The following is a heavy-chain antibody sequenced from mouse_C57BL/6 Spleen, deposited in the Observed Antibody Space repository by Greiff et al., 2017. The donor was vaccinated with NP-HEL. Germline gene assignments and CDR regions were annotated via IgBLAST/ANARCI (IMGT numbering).Heavy chain of an antibody. CDR1: GYTFTSYW. Sequence: QVQLQQPGAELVKPGASVKLSCKASGYTFTSYWMHWVKQRPGQGLEWIGMIHPNSGSTNYNEKFKSKATLTVDKSSSTAYMQLSSLTSEDSAVYYCASFLDSSGAWFAYWGQGTLVTVSA. D-gene: IGHD3-2*02. CDR3: ASFLDSSGAWFAY. J-gene: IGHJ3*01. V-gene: IGHV1-64*01. CDR2: IHPNSGST.